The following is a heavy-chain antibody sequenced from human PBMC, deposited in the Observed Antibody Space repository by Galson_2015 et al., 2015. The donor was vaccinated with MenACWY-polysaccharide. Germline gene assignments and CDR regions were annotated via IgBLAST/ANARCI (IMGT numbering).Heavy chain of an antibody. CDR3: AKEESVGYSYGTYYYYGMDV. CDR1: GFTFSSYA. Sequence: SLRLSCAASGFTFSSYAMSWVRQAPGKGLEWVSAISGSGGSTYYADSVKGRFTISRDNSKNTLYLQMNSLRAEDTAVYYCAKEESVGYSYGTYYYYGMDVWGQGTTVTVSS. V-gene: IGHV3-23*01. D-gene: IGHD5-18*01. CDR2: ISGSGGST. J-gene: IGHJ6*02.